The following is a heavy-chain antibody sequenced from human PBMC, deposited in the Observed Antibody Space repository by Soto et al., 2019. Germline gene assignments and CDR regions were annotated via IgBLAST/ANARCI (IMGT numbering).Heavy chain of an antibody. CDR1: GGSFSGYY. J-gene: IGHJ6*03. Sequence: EPLSLTCAVYGGSFSGYYWSWIRQPPGKGLEWIGEINHSGSTNYNPSLKSRVTISVDTSKNQFSLKLSSVTAADTAVYYCAREISSIVVVPAAKKDYYYYYMDVWGKGTTVTVSS. CDR2: INHSGST. CDR3: AREISSIVVVPAAKKDYYYYYMDV. D-gene: IGHD2-2*01. V-gene: IGHV4-34*01.